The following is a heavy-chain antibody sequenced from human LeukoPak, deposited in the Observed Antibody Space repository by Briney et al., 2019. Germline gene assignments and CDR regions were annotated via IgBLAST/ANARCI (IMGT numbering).Heavy chain of an antibody. Sequence: AGSLRLSCAASGFTFSSYSMNWVRQAPGKGLEWVSSISSSSSYIYYADSVKGRFTISRDNAKNSLYLQMNSLRAEDTAVYYCARGIAVHGYYYYMDVWGKGTTVTVSS. V-gene: IGHV3-21*01. CDR1: GFTFSSYS. CDR3: ARGIAVHGYYYYMDV. CDR2: ISSSSSYI. D-gene: IGHD6-19*01. J-gene: IGHJ6*03.